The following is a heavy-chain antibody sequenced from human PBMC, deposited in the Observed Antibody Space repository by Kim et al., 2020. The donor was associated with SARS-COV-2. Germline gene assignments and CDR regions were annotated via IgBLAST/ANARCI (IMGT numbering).Heavy chain of an antibody. CDR2: ISGSGGST. J-gene: IGHJ4*02. V-gene: IGHV3-23*01. CDR3: AKNRLLWFGELPY. Sequence: GGSLRLSCAASGFTFSSYAMSWVRQAPGKGLEWVSAISGSGGSTYYADSVKGRFTISRDNSKNTMYLQMNSLRAEDTAVYYCAKNRLLWFGELPYWGQGTLVTVSS. CDR1: GFTFSSYA. D-gene: IGHD3-10*01.